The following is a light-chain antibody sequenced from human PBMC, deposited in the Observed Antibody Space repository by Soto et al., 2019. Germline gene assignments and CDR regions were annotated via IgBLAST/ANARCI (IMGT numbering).Light chain of an antibody. V-gene: IGKV1-5*03. CDR3: QQYQTYSYT. J-gene: IGKJ2*01. CDR1: QSIGSW. Sequence: DIQMTQSTATLSASVGDRVTITCRASQSIGSWLAWYQQKPGKAPNLLIYKASSLESGVPSRFSGSGSGTEFTLTINSLQSDDFATYYCQQYQTYSYTFGQGTKLEIK. CDR2: KAS.